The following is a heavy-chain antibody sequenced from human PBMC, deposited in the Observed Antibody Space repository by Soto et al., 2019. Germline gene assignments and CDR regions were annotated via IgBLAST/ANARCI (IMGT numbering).Heavy chain of an antibody. D-gene: IGHD2-8*02. V-gene: IGHV3-7*03. CDR1: QFSFSNYW. J-gene: IGHJ3*02. Sequence: LVQSGGGLVPPGESLTVSCAPSQFSFSNYWMNWVRQAPGKALEWVANIKKDESETDYVDSVRGRFTIFRDNAKNLMYLQRRRLRVEDTAVYDCARSHTGGSAFREVDIWGQGTVVTV. CDR2: IKKDESET. CDR3: ARSHTGGSAFREVDI.